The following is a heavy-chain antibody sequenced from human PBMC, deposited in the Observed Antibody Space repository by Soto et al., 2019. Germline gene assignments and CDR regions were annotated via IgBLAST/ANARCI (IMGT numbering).Heavy chain of an antibody. Sequence: PSETLSLTCTVSGGSISSGGYYWSWIRQHPGKGLEWIGEINYSGSTYYNPSLKSRVTISVDTSRNQFSLKLSSVTAADTAVYYCARGRRTAVTIDYWGQGTLVTVSS. D-gene: IGHD4-17*01. CDR1: GGSISSGGYY. CDR3: ARGRRTAVTIDY. V-gene: IGHV4-31*03. J-gene: IGHJ4*02. CDR2: INYSGST.